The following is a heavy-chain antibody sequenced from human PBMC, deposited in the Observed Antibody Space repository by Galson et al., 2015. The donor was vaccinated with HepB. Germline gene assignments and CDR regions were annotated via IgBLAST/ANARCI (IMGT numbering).Heavy chain of an antibody. V-gene: IGHV3-15*01. CDR3: TTEWELLRSSDAFDI. D-gene: IGHD1-26*01. Sequence: SLRLSCAASGFTFSNAWMSWVRLAPGKGLEWVGRIKSKTDGGTTDYAAPVKGRFTISRDDSKNTLYLQMNSLKTEDTAVYYCTTEWELLRSSDAFDIWGQGTMVTVSS. CDR1: GFTFSNAW. J-gene: IGHJ3*02. CDR2: IKSKTDGGTT.